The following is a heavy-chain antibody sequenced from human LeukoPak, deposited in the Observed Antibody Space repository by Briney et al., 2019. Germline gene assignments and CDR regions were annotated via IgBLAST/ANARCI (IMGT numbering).Heavy chain of an antibody. D-gene: IGHD6-19*01. CDR1: GFTFSSYA. V-gene: IGHV3-30*09. CDR2: ISYDGSNK. J-gene: IGHJ3*02. CDR3: ARYGNGAWLAHYAFDS. Sequence: PGGSLRLSCAASGFTFSSYAMHWVRQAPGKGLEWVAVISYDGSNKYYADSVKGRFAISRDNAENSLYLQMNSLRAEDTAVYYCARYGNGAWLAHYAFDSWGQGTMVTVSS.